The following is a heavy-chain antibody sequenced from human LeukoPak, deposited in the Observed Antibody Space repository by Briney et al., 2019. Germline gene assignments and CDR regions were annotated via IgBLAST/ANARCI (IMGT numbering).Heavy chain of an antibody. CDR1: GGSFSGCY. D-gene: IGHD2/OR15-2a*01. J-gene: IGHJ4*02. CDR2: INHSRIT. Sequence: SETLSLTCALYGGSFSGCYLSWIRQPARRGQEWIGEINHSRITNYKPTLKSRVTISVDTSKNQFSLKLSSVTAANTAVYYCARSNRAADYWGQGTLVTVSS. CDR3: ARSNRAADY. V-gene: IGHV4-34*01.